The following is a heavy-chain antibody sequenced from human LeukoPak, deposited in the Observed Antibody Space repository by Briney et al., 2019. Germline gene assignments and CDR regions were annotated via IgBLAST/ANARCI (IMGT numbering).Heavy chain of an antibody. J-gene: IGHJ3*02. V-gene: IGHV3-7*01. CDR1: GFTFSSYW. CDR2: IKQDGSEK. D-gene: IGHD3-10*01. CDR3: ARNLYMVDDAFDI. Sequence: GGSLRLSCAASGFTFSSYWMSWVRQAPGKGLEWVANIKQDGSEKYYVDFVKGRFTVSRDNAKNSLYLQMNSLRAEDTAVYYCARNLYMVDDAFDIWGQGTMVTVSS.